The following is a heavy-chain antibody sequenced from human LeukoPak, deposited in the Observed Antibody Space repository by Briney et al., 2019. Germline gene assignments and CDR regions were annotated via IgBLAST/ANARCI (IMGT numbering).Heavy chain of an antibody. J-gene: IGHJ4*02. Sequence: ASVKVSCKASGYTFTGYYMHWVRQAPGQGLEWMGWINPNSGGTNYAQKFQGWVTMTRDTSISTAYMELSRLRSDDTAVYYCARVTHDYGDYGGGGFDYWGQGTLVTVSS. CDR2: INPNSGGT. D-gene: IGHD4-17*01. CDR3: ARVTHDYGDYGGGGFDY. CDR1: GYTFTGYY. V-gene: IGHV1-2*04.